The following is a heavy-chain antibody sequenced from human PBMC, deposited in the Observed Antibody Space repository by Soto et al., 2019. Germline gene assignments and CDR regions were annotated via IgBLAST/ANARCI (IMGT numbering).Heavy chain of an antibody. CDR2: ISAYNGNT. Sequence: ASVKVSCKASGYTFTSYGISWVRQAPGQGLEWMGWISAYNGNTNYAQKLQGRVTMITDTSTSTAYMELRSLRSDDTAVYYCARDALELHELWWFDPWGQGTLVTVSS. V-gene: IGHV1-18*01. J-gene: IGHJ5*02. CDR1: GYTFTSYG. D-gene: IGHD1-7*01. CDR3: ARDALELHELWWFDP.